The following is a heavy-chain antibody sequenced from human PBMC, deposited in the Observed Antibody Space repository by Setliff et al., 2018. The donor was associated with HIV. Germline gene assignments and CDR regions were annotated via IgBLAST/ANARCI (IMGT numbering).Heavy chain of an antibody. CDR2: IFTSGTT. Sequence: PSETLSLTCTVSDGSISNYYWNRIRQPAGKGLEWIGRIFTSGTTNYNPSLRSRVTISVDTSKNQFSLRLSSVTAADTAVYYCAREGFYNSYYYYMDVWGIGTTVTVSS. J-gene: IGHJ6*03. D-gene: IGHD2-2*02. CDR1: DGSISNYY. V-gene: IGHV4-4*07. CDR3: AREGFYNSYYYYMDV.